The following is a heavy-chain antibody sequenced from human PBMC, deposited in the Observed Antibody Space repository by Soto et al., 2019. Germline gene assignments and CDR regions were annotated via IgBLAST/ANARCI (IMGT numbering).Heavy chain of an antibody. J-gene: IGHJ6*03. CDR1: GFTFSNAW. CDR2: IKSKTDGGTT. V-gene: IGHV3-15*01. D-gene: IGHD2-2*01. Sequence: EVQLVESGGGLVKPGGSLRLSCAASGFTFSNAWMSWVRQAPGKGLEWVGRIKSKTDGGTTDYAAPVKGRFTISRDDSKNTLYLQMNSLKTEDTAVYYCTTDDGYCSSTSCRVKKYRYYYYYMDVWVRGTTVTVSS. CDR3: TTDDGYCSSTSCRVKKYRYYYYYMDV.